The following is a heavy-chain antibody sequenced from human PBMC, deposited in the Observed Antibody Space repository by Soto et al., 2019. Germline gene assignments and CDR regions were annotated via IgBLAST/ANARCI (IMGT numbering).Heavy chain of an antibody. CDR1: GFTFSSYW. J-gene: IGHJ4*02. CDR2: IKHDGKKK. Sequence: GGSLRLSCAASGFTFSSYWMSWVRQAPGKGLVWVANIKHDGKKKYYVDSVKGRFTISRDNAKNTVFLQMNSLRVEDMAVYYCVRGASSGYYRIDYWGQGALVTVSS. V-gene: IGHV3-7*01. CDR3: VRGASSGYYRIDY. D-gene: IGHD3-22*01.